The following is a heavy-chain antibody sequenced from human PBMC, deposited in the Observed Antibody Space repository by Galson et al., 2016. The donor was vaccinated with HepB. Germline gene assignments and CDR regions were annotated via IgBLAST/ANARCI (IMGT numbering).Heavy chain of an antibody. Sequence: SVKVSCKASGYTFINYYMHWVRQAPGQGLEWMGIISPNGGDTSYAQKFQGRVTVTRDTSTSTVYMDLSSLRSEDTAVYYCALSGLDYWGQGTLVTVSS. V-gene: IGHV1-46*01. D-gene: IGHD5-12*01. J-gene: IGHJ4*02. CDR3: ALSGLDY. CDR1: GYTFINYY. CDR2: ISPNGGDT.